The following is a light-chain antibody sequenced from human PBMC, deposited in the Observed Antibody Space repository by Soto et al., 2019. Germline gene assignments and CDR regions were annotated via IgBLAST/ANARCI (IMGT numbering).Light chain of an antibody. CDR1: KDITNY. Sequence: IQLTQSPSSLSPSVGDRVTIPCQASKDITNYLNWYQQKPGKAPKLLIYDASNLETGVPSRLSGSGSGTDFTFTIRSLQPEDIATYYCQQYDNLPTFGQGTRLEIK. J-gene: IGKJ5*01. CDR2: DAS. CDR3: QQYDNLPT. V-gene: IGKV1-33*01.